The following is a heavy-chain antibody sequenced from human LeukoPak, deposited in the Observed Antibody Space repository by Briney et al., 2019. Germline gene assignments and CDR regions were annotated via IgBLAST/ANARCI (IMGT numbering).Heavy chain of an antibody. Sequence: SETLSLTCTVSGGSISSYYWSWIRQPPGKGLEWIGYIYYSGSTNYNPSLKSRVTISVDTSKNQFSLKLSSVTAADTAVYYCARKIAVAGIDIWGQGTMVTVSS. CDR1: GGSISSYY. CDR2: IYYSGST. CDR3: ARKIAVAGIDI. D-gene: IGHD6-19*01. J-gene: IGHJ3*02. V-gene: IGHV4-59*01.